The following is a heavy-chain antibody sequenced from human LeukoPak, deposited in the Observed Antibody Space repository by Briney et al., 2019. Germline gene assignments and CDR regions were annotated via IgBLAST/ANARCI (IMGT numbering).Heavy chain of an antibody. D-gene: IGHD2-2*01. CDR3: ARDRISSTSCQDY. CDR2: IWYDGSNK. V-gene: IGHV3-33*01. Sequence: GGSLRLSCAASGFTFSSYGMHWVRQAPVKGLEWVAVIWYDGSNKYYTDSVKGRFTISRDNSKNTLYLQMNSLRAEDTAVYYCARDRISSTSCQDYWGQGTLVTVSS. CDR1: GFTFSSYG. J-gene: IGHJ4*02.